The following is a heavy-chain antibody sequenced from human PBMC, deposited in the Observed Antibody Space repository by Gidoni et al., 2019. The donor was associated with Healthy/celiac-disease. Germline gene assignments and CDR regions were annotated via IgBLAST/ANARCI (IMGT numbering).Heavy chain of an antibody. J-gene: IGHJ1*01. D-gene: IGHD3-22*01. CDR3: AHRGYYYDSSGYRKYFQH. V-gene: IGHV2-5*02. Sequence: QITLKESGPTLVKPTQTLTLTCTFSGFSLSTSGVGVGWIRQPPGKALEWLALIYWDDDERYSPSLKSSLTITKDTSKNQVVLTMTNMDPVDTATYYCAHRGYYYDSSGYRKYFQHWGQGTLVTVSS. CDR1: GFSLSTSGVG. CDR2: IYWDDDE.